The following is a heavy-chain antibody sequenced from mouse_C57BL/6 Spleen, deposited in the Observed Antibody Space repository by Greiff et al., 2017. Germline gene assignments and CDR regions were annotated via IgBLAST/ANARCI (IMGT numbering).Heavy chain of an antibody. Sequence: QVQLQQSGPELVKPGASVKISCKASGYAFSSSWMNWVKQRPGKGLEWIGRIYPGDGDTNYNGPFKGKATLTAAKSSSTAYMQLRSLSSADSAVNFCARSGYDYGFAYWGQGTLVTVSA. CDR3: ARSGYDYGFAY. V-gene: IGHV1-82*01. CDR1: GYAFSSSW. CDR2: IYPGDGDT. D-gene: IGHD2-4*01. J-gene: IGHJ3*01.